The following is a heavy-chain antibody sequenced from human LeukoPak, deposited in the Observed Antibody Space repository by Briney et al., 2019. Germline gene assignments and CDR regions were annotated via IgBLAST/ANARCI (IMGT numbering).Heavy chain of an antibody. CDR1: GGSFSGYY. D-gene: IGHD3-10*01. CDR2: INHSGST. Sequence: ASETLSLTCAAYGGSFSGYYWSWIRQPPGKGLEWIGEINHSGSTNYNPSLKSRVTISVDTSKNQFSLKLSSVTAADTAVYYCARRPIITMVRGNAFDIWGQGTMVTVSS. V-gene: IGHV4-34*01. J-gene: IGHJ3*02. CDR3: ARRPIITMVRGNAFDI.